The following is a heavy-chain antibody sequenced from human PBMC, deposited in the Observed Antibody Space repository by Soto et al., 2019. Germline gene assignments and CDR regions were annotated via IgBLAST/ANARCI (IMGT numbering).Heavy chain of an antibody. D-gene: IGHD2-21*02. V-gene: IGHV1-46*01. Sequence: QVQLVQSGAEVKKPGASVKVSCKASGYTFTSYYMNWVRQATGQGLEWLGIINPSGGYTTYAQRFLGRVTMTSDTSTSTVHMELGSLTSEATAVYYCARGGGIVLVTAPYDHWGQGTRVTVSS. CDR2: INPSGGYT. CDR3: ARGGGIVLVTAPYDH. J-gene: IGHJ4*02. CDR1: GYTFTSYY.